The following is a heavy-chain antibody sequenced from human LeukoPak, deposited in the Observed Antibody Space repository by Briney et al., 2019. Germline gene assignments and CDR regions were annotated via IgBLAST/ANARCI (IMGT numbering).Heavy chain of an antibody. Sequence: ASVEVSCNASGGTFSSYAISWVRQAPGQGLEWMGGIIPICGTTNYAEKFQGRVTFTAGKSTSTAYMELSSVRSEDTAVYYCVRTTEFRYFDWSPLYYYYGMDVWGQGTTVTVSS. D-gene: IGHD3-9*01. CDR1: GGTFSSYA. CDR3: VRTTEFRYFDWSPLYYYYGMDV. J-gene: IGHJ6*02. CDR2: IIPICGTT. V-gene: IGHV1-69*06.